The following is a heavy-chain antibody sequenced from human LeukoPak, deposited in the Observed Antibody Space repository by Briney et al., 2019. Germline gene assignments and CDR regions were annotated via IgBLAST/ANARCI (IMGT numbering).Heavy chain of an antibody. V-gene: IGHV3-23*01. CDR3: AKDRGVRIEYYFDY. D-gene: IGHD3-10*01. Sequence: GGSLRLSCAASGFPFSSYAMTWVRQAPGKGLEWVSSTSGDGATTYHADSVKGRFTISRDNSKNTLYLQMNSLRAEDTAVYYCAKDRGVRIEYYFDYWGQGTLVTVSS. CDR2: TSGDGATT. CDR1: GFPFSSYA. J-gene: IGHJ4*02.